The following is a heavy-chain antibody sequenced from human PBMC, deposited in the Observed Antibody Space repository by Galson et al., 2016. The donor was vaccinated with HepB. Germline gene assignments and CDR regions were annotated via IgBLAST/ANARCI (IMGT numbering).Heavy chain of an antibody. CDR2: ISWDGDRL. Sequence: SLRLSCAASGFTFDDYAMHWVRQAPGKGLEWVSSISWDGDRLHYADSVKGWFTISRDRAKTSLYLQMNSLRPEDTALYYCAMVRFSRWGQGTLVSVSS. CDR1: GFTFDDYA. CDR3: AMVRFSR. J-gene: IGHJ4*02. V-gene: IGHV3-9*01. D-gene: IGHD3-10*01.